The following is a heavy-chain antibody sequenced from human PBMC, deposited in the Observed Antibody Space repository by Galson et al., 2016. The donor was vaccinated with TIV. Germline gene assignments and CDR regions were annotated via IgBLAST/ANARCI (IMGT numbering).Heavy chain of an antibody. V-gene: IGHV4-4*07. J-gene: IGHJ4*02. CDR2: IYSSGNT. CDR1: GGSLSSYY. D-gene: IGHD3-10*01. Sequence: LSLTCTVSGGSLSSYYWSWIRQPAGKGLEWIGRIYSSGNTNYNPSLKSRVTMSVDTSKNQFSLTLTSGTAADTAVYYCARASSSPTRFGWGQGTLVTVSS. CDR3: ARASSSPTRFG.